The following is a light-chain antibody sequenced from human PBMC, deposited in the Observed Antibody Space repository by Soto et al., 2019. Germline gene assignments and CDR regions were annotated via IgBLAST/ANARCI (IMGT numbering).Light chain of an antibody. CDR1: QSVTASY. J-gene: IGKJ2*01. Sequence: EIVLTKSPGTLSLSPGERATLSCRASQSVTASYLAWYQQKPGQAPRLLIYGASTRATGIPDRFSGSGSGTDFTLTISSLEPEDFAVYYCHQYGVSSGTFGQGTNLEIK. V-gene: IGKV3-20*01. CDR3: HQYGVSSGT. CDR2: GAS.